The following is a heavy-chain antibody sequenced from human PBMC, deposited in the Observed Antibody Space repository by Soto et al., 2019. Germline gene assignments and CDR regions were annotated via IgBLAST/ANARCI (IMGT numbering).Heavy chain of an antibody. J-gene: IGHJ3*02. CDR1: GGTFSSYA. CDR3: ARSIAVAGHDAFDI. CDR2: IIPIFGTA. Sequence: GASVKVSCKASGGTFSSYAISWVRQAPGQGLEWMGGIIPIFGTANYAQKFQGRVTITADESTSTAYMELSSLRSEDTAVYYCARSIAVAGHDAFDIWGQGTMVTVSS. V-gene: IGHV1-69*13. D-gene: IGHD6-19*01.